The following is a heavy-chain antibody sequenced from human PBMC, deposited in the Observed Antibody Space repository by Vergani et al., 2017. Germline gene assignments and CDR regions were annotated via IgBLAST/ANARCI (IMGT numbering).Heavy chain of an antibody. CDR2: IYYSGST. J-gene: IGHJ3*02. Sequence: QVQLQESGPGLVKPSETLSLTCTVSGGSISSYYWSWIRQPPGKGLEWIGYIYYSGSTNYNPSLKSRVTISVDTSKNQFSLKLSSVTAADTAVYYCARVQVVKGAFDIWGQGTMVTVSS. CDR3: ARVQVVKGAFDI. V-gene: IGHV4-59*01. CDR1: GGSISSYY. D-gene: IGHD4-23*01.